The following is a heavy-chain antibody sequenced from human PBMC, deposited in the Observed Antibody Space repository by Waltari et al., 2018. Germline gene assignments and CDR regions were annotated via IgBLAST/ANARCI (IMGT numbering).Heavy chain of an antibody. CDR3: ARDPRPRRDGYNSDSWYFDL. V-gene: IGHV1-69*04. CDR2: IVHNLGKA. Sequence: QVQLVQSGAEVKKPGSSVKVSCKASGGTFSSYAISWVRQAPGQGLEWMGRIVHNLGKANYEKKVQGRGTITADKSTSTAYMELSSRRSEDTAVYYCARDPRPRRDGYNSDSWYFDLWGRGTLVTVSS. J-gene: IGHJ2*01. CDR1: GGTFSSYA. D-gene: IGHD5-12*01.